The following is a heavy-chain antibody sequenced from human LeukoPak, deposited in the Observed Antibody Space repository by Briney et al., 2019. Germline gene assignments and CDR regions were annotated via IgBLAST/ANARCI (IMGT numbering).Heavy chain of an antibody. Sequence: ASVKVSCKASGYTFTSSVISWVRQAPGQGLEGMGWISPYNDNTNYAQKLQGRVTMTTDTSTSTAYIELRSLRSDDTAVYYCARALGYQLLSWWFDPWGQGTLVTVSS. CDR3: ARALGYQLLSWWFDP. V-gene: IGHV1-18*01. CDR2: ISPYNDNT. J-gene: IGHJ5*02. D-gene: IGHD2-2*01. CDR1: GYTFTSSV.